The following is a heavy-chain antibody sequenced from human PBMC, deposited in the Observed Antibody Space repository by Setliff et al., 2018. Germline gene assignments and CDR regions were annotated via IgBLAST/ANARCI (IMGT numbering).Heavy chain of an antibody. Sequence: PGGSLRLSCAASGFTFDDYAMHWVRQAPGKGLEWVSGISWNSGSIGYADSVKGRFTISRDNAKNSLYLQMNSLRAEDTAVYYCAKDRGPRSPSWGQGTLVTVSS. D-gene: IGHD3-16*01. CDR1: GFTFDDYA. CDR3: AKDRGPRSPS. J-gene: IGHJ4*02. V-gene: IGHV3-9*01. CDR2: ISWNSGSI.